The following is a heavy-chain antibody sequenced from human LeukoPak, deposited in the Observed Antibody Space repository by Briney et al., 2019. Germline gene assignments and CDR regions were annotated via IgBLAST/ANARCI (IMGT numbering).Heavy chain of an antibody. CDR2: ISGSGGST. CDR1: GFTFSSYA. D-gene: IGHD5-18*01. Sequence: PGGSLRLSCAASGFTFSSYAMSWVRQAPGKGLEWVSAISGSGGSTYYADSVKGRFTISRDNSKNTLYLQMNSLRAEDTAVYYCAKDWVPIQLWPYFDYWGQGTLVTVSS. J-gene: IGHJ4*02. CDR3: AKDWVPIQLWPYFDY. V-gene: IGHV3-23*01.